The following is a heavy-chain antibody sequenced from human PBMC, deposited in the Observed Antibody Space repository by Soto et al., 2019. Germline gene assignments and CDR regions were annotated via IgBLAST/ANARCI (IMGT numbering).Heavy chain of an antibody. D-gene: IGHD3-10*01. J-gene: IGHJ4*02. Sequence: SETLSLTCAVSGGSISSGGYSWSWIRQPPGKGLEWIGYIYHSGSTYYNPSLKSRVTISVDTSKNQFSLKLSSVTAADTAVYYCASNYYGSFDYWGQGTLVTVSS. V-gene: IGHV4-30-2*05. CDR3: ASNYYGSFDY. CDR2: IYHSGST. CDR1: GGSISSGGYS.